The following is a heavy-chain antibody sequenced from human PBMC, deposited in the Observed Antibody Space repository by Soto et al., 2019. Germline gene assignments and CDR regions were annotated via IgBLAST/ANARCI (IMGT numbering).Heavy chain of an antibody. CDR2: ISAHNGNT. J-gene: IGHJ4*02. Sequence: QVHLVQSGAEVKKPGASVKVSCQGSGYAFTTYGITWVRQAPGQGLEWMGWISAHNGNTSYAQKLQGRVTVTRETSTTTDYRELRSMRVDDTDVHYCARGRHGNSWTQGAPVTVSP. V-gene: IGHV1-18*01. CDR1: GYAFTTYG. CDR3: ARGRHGNS.